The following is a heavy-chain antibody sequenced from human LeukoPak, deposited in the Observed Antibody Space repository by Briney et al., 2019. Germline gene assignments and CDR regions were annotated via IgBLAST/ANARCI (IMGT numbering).Heavy chain of an antibody. V-gene: IGHV4-4*09. Sequence: SETLSLTCTVSGASISDYHWSWIRQPLGKGLEWVGNIYASGSTNYNPSLNTRVTRSVDTSKTQFSLRLTSVSAADTAVYYGARGDFWNSNYTRYYYMDVWGKGTTVTVSS. CDR3: ARGDFWNSNYTRYYYMDV. CDR2: IYASGST. J-gene: IGHJ6*03. D-gene: IGHD3-3*01. CDR1: GASISDYH.